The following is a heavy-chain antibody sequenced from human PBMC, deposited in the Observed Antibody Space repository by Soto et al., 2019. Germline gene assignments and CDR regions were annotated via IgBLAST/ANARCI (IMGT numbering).Heavy chain of an antibody. D-gene: IGHD3-16*01. Sequence: QVQLVQSGAEVKNPGASVKVSCKASGYTFTRYGIGWARQAPGQGLEWMGWINTYNGNTNYAQNVQGRVTLTTDTSTSPAYMELRSLTSHDTAIYYCAMVDVYVTPSPQDVWGQGTTVIVSS. CDR3: AMVDVYVTPSPQDV. J-gene: IGHJ6*02. CDR1: GYTFTRYG. CDR2: INTYNGNT. V-gene: IGHV1-18*01.